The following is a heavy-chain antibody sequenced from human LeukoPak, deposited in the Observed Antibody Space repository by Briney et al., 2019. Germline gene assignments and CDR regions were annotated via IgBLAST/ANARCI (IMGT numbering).Heavy chain of an antibody. V-gene: IGHV5-51*01. Sequence: GESLKISCKGSGYSFTSYWIGWVRQMPGKGLEWMGIIYPGDSDTRYSPSFQGQVTISADKSISTAHLQWSSLKASDTAMYYCARLAVPYYYYYGMDVWGQGTTVTVS. D-gene: IGHD6-19*01. CDR3: ARLAVPYYYYYGMDV. CDR2: IYPGDSDT. J-gene: IGHJ6*02. CDR1: GYSFTSYW.